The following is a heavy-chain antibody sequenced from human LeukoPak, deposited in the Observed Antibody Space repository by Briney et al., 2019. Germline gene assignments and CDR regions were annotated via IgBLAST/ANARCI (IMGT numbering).Heavy chain of an antibody. V-gene: IGHV5-51*01. J-gene: IGHJ4*02. D-gene: IGHD3-3*01. CDR2: IYPGDSDT. Sequence: GESLKISCKGSGYSFTRYWIGWVRQMPGKGLEWMGIIYPGDSDTRYSPSFQGQVTISADKSNSTAYLQWSSLKASDTAIYYCARLPYDFWSDIYDYWGQGTLVTVSS. CDR3: ARLPYDFWSDIYDY. CDR1: GYSFTRYW.